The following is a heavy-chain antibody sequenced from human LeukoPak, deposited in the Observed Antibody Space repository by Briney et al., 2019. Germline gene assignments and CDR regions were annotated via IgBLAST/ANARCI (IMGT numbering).Heavy chain of an antibody. Sequence: ASVKVSCKASGYTFTSYGISWVRQAPGQGLEWMGWISAYNGDTNYAQKFQGRITISTDTSTSTAYMELRSLRSDDTAVYYCARDIPVYDSSGYYYSRYNYFDYWGQGTLVTVSS. CDR2: ISAYNGDT. J-gene: IGHJ4*02. CDR1: GYTFTSYG. CDR3: ARDIPVYDSSGYYYSRYNYFDY. D-gene: IGHD3-22*01. V-gene: IGHV1-18*01.